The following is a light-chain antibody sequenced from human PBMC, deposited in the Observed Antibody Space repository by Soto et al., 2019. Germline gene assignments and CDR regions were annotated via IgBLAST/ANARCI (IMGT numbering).Light chain of an antibody. Sequence: AIQFTPSPSSLSASVVDRVPITCRASQGISTLLAWYQQKPGKAPKVLIYESSLLQSGVPSRFSGSGSGTDFTLTISSLQPEDFATYYCQHFKSFPITFGQGTLLEVK. CDR1: QGISTL. CDR2: ESS. CDR3: QHFKSFPIT. J-gene: IGKJ5*01. V-gene: IGKV1-13*02.